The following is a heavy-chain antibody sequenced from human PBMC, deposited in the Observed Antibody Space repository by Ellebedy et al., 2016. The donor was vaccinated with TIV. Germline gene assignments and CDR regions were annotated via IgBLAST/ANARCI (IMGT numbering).Heavy chain of an antibody. CDR1: GGSISSSSYY. V-gene: IGHV4-39*01. CDR2: IYYSGST. D-gene: IGHD3-10*01. Sequence: GSLRLSXTVSGGSISSSSYYWGWIRQPPGKGLEWIGSIYYSGSTYYNPSLKSRVTISVDTSKNQFSLKLSSVTAADTAVYYCARQVRGEGVKYYYYYYGMDVWGQGTTVTVSS. CDR3: ARQVRGEGVKYYYYYYGMDV. J-gene: IGHJ6*02.